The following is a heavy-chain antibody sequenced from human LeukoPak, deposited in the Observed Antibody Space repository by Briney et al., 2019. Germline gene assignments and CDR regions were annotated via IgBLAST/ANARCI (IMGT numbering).Heavy chain of an antibody. CDR2: ISAYNGNT. Sequence: VASVKASCKASGYTFTSYGISWVRQAPGQGLEWMGWISAYNGNTNYAQTLQGRVTMTTDTSTSTGYMELRSLRSDDTAVYYCAGGVGSGSYLGYYFDNWGQGTLVTVSS. D-gene: IGHD3-10*01. CDR3: AGGVGSGSYLGYYFDN. J-gene: IGHJ4*02. CDR1: GYTFTSYG. V-gene: IGHV1-18*01.